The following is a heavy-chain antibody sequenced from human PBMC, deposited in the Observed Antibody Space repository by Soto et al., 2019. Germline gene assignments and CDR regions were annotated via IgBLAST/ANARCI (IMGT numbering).Heavy chain of an antibody. CDR2: IYWDDDK. V-gene: IGHV2-5*02. J-gene: IGHJ5*02. D-gene: IGHD3-3*01. CDR1: GFSLSTSGVG. CDR3: AQLSIFGVANNWFDP. Sequence: QITLNESGPTLVKPTQTLTLTCTFSGFSLSTSGVGVGWIRQPPGKALEWLALIYWDDDKRYSPSLKSRLTITTDTSKNQVVLTMTNMDPVDTATYYGAQLSIFGVANNWFDPWGQGTLVTVSS.